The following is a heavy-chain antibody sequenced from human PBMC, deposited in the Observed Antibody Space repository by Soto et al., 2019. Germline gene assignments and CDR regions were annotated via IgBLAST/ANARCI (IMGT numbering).Heavy chain of an antibody. J-gene: IGHJ3*02. D-gene: IGHD6-13*01. V-gene: IGHV1-46*01. CDR3: ARVSSQAFDI. CDR2: SNPNDGGT. Sequence: QVQLVQSGAEVKKPGASVKLSCKAYGYTLTRNHMHWVRQAPGQGLEWMGISNPNDGGTGYAQKFQGRVTMTRDTSTSTVYMEVSTLRSEDTAVYYCARVSSQAFDIWGQGTMVTVSS. CDR1: GYTLTRNH.